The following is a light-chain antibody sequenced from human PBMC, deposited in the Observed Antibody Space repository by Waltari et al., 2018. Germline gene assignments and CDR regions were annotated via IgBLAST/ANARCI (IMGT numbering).Light chain of an antibody. CDR2: STN. V-gene: IGLV8-61*01. Sequence: QTVVTQAPSFSVSPGGTVTLTCGLSSAPVATRYYPSWYQQTPGQAPRTLIHSTNTRSSGVPDRFSGSIVGNKAALTITGAQADDESDYYCVLYMGSGIWVFGGGTKLTVL. J-gene: IGLJ3*02. CDR3: VLYMGSGIWV. CDR1: SAPVATRYY.